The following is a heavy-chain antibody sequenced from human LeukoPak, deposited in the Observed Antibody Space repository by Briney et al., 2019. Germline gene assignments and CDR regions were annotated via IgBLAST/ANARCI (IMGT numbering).Heavy chain of an antibody. CDR1: GGSISSYY. Sequence: SETLSLTCTVSGGSISSYYWSWIRQPPGKGLEWIGYIYYSGSTTYNPSLKSRVTISVDTSKNQFSLKLSSVTAADTAVYYCARDPHYYDSSGYPTPYAFDIWGQGTMVTVSS. J-gene: IGHJ3*02. CDR2: IYYSGST. V-gene: IGHV4-59*01. CDR3: ARDPHYYDSSGYPTPYAFDI. D-gene: IGHD3-22*01.